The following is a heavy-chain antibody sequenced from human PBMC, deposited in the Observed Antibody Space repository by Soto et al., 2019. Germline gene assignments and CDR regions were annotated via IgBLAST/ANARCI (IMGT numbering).Heavy chain of an antibody. CDR3: ARDSGYDSSGYRHYYFDF. CDR1: GGSISSYY. CDR2: IYHTGST. V-gene: IGHV4-59*12. Sequence: SETLSLTCTVSGGSISSYYWSWIRQPPGKGLEWIGHIYHTGSTYYNPSLRSRVTISVDTSKKQFSLKLTSVTAADTAVYYCARDSGYDSSGYRHYYFDFWGQGSLVTVSS. J-gene: IGHJ4*02. D-gene: IGHD3-22*01.